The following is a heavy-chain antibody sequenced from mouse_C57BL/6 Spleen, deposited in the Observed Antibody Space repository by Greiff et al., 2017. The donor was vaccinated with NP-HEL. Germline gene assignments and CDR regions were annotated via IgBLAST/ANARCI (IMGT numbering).Heavy chain of an antibody. CDR1: GFSFTSYG. CDR3: ASAGGNSWFAY. V-gene: IGHV2-6*01. CDR2: IWGVGST. J-gene: IGHJ3*01. Sequence: VQGVESGPGLVAPSQSLSITCTVSGFSFTSYGVDWVRQSPGKGLEWLGVIWGVGSTNYNSALKSRLSISKDNSKSQVFLKMNSLQTDDTAMYYCASAGGNSWFAYWGQGTLVTVSA. D-gene: IGHD2-1*01.